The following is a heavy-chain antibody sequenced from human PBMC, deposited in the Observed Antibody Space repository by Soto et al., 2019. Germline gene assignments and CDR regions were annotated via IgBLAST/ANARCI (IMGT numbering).Heavy chain of an antibody. CDR3: ARHYDSAAAGTWARWFDP. CDR2: IYHSGNT. CDR1: GYSITNGYY. Sequence: LSLTCAVSGYSITNGYYWGWIRQPPGKGLEWIGSIYHSGNTYYNPSLKSRVTLSIDTSKNQFSLKLRSVTAADTAMYYCARHYDSAAAGTWARWFDPWGQGTLVTVSS. V-gene: IGHV4-38-2*01. D-gene: IGHD6-13*01. J-gene: IGHJ5*02.